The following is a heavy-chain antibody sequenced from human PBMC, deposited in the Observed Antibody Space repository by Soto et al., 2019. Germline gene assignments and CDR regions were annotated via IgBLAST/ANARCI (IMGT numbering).Heavy chain of an antibody. Sequence: PSETLSLTCTVSGGSISSGDAYWSWIRQSPGKGLEWIGYIYHRGSPYYNPSLESRVTISVDTSKNQFSLKLNSVTAADTAVYYWAREGAASHSYYYGTDVWGQGTTVTVSS. D-gene: IGHD3-16*01. CDR2: IYHRGSP. V-gene: IGHV4-30-4*01. CDR1: GGSISSGDAY. CDR3: AREGAASHSYYYGTDV. J-gene: IGHJ6*02.